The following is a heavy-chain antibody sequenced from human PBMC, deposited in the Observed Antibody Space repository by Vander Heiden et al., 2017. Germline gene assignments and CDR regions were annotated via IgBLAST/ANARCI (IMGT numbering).Heavy chain of an antibody. Sequence: EVQLLASGGGLVQPGGSLRLSCAASGFTFSSYAMNWVRQAPGKGLEWVSVIDGSGGSTYYADSVKGRFTISRDNSENMLYLQMNSLRAEDTAVYYCAKRPTSSWSAFDYWGQGTLVTVSS. CDR2: IDGSGGST. D-gene: IGHD6-13*01. V-gene: IGHV3-23*01. CDR1: GFTFSSYA. CDR3: AKRPTSSWSAFDY. J-gene: IGHJ4*02.